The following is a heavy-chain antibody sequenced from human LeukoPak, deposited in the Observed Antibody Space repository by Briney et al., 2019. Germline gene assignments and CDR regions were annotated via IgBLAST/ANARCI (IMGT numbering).Heavy chain of an antibody. V-gene: IGHV3-30-3*02. Sequence: PGGSLRLSCAASGFTFSSYAMHWVRQAPGKGLEWVAVISYDGSNKYYADSVKGRFTISRDNSKNTLYLQMNSLRAEDTAVYYCASLIVTGQQRGAFDIWGQGTMVTVSS. CDR3: ASLIVTGQQRGAFDI. J-gene: IGHJ3*02. CDR1: GFTFSSYA. CDR2: ISYDGSNK. D-gene: IGHD3-16*02.